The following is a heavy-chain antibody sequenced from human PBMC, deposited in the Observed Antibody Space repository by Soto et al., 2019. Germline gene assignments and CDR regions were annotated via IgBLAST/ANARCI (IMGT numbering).Heavy chain of an antibody. CDR3: AFPGVTLEPTETSRKNFDY. Sequence: GGSLRLSCAASGFTVSSNYMSWVRQAPGKGLEWVSVIYSGGSTYYADSVKGRFTISRDNSKNTLYLQMNSLRAEDTAVYYCAFPGVTLEPTETSRKNFDYWGQGTLVTVS. D-gene: IGHD1-1*01. CDR2: IYSGGST. V-gene: IGHV3-66*01. J-gene: IGHJ4*02. CDR1: GFTVSSNY.